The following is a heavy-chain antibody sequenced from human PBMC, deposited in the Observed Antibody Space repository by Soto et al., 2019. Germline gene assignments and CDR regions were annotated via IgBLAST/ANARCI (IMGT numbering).Heavy chain of an antibody. V-gene: IGHV3-30*18. CDR3: ANADTRTYDYGDYGVDY. CDR2: ISYDGSNK. CDR1: GFTFSSYG. Sequence: GGSLRLSCAASGFTFSSYGMHWVRQAPGKGQEWVAVISYDGSNKYYADSVKGRFTISRDNSKNTLYLQMNSLRAEDTAVYYCANADTRTYDYGDYGVDYWGQGTLVTVSS. J-gene: IGHJ4*02. D-gene: IGHD4-17*01.